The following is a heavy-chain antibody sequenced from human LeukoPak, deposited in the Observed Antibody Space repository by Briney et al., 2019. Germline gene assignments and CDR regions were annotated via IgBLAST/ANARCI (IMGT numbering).Heavy chain of an antibody. J-gene: IGHJ3*02. CDR1: GGSISSSSYY. Sequence: PSETLSLTCTVSGGSISSSSYYWGWIRQPPGKGLEWIGSIYYSGSTYYNPSLKSRVTISVDTSKNQFSLKLSSVTAADTAVYYCASRGPAYYYDSSGYSVDAFDIWGQGTMVTVSS. V-gene: IGHV4-39*01. CDR2: IYYSGST. CDR3: ASRGPAYYYDSSGYSVDAFDI. D-gene: IGHD3-22*01.